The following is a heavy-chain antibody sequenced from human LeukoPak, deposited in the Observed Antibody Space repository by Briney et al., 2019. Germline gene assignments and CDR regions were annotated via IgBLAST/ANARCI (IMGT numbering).Heavy chain of an antibody. CDR3: AKLLRTGTTPSRDAFDI. CDR1: GFTFSSYG. Sequence: PGGSLRLSCAASGFTFSSYGMHWVRQAPGKGLEWVAVISYDGSNKYYADSVKGRFTISRDNSKNTLYLQMNSLRAEDTAVYYCAKLLRTGTTPSRDAFDIWGQGTMVTVSS. D-gene: IGHD1-1*01. V-gene: IGHV3-30*18. J-gene: IGHJ3*02. CDR2: ISYDGSNK.